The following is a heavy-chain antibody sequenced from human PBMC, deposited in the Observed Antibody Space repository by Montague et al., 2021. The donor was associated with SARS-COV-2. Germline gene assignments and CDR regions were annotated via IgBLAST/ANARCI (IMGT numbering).Heavy chain of an antibody. D-gene: IGHD2-2*01. J-gene: IGHJ4*02. CDR2: IENSGRT. V-gene: IGHV4-59*01. CDR3: ARGRTRVGQLSYFDY. Sequence: SETLSLTCTLSGGSINPYYWSWVRQPPGKGLEWIAYIENSGRTEYKPSLQSRVAVSIDTSKSHFSLRLSSLTAADTAVYYCARGRTRVGQLSYFDYWGQGILVTVSS. CDR1: GGSINPYY.